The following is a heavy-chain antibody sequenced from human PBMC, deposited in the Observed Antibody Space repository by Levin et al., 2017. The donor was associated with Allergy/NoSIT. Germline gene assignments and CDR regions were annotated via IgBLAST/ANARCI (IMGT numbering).Heavy chain of an antibody. CDR2: IKSKTDGGTT. V-gene: IGHV3-15*01. CDR1: GFTFSNAW. D-gene: IGHD1-26*01. CDR3: TTEKSGSYFPPYYFDY. J-gene: IGHJ4*02. Sequence: GESLKISCAASGFTFSNAWMSWVRQAPGKGLEWVGRIKSKTDGGTTDYAAPVKGRFTISRDDSKNTLYLQMNSLKTEDTAVYYCTTEKSGSYFPPYYFDYWGQGTLVTVSS.